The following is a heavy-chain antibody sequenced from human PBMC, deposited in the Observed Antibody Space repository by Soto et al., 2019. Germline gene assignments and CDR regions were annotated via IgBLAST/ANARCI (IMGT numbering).Heavy chain of an antibody. V-gene: IGHV3-33*01. D-gene: IGHD2-15*01. Sequence: QVQLVESGGGVVQPGRSLRLSCAASGFTFSSYGMHWVRQAPGKGLEWGAVIWYDGSNKYYADSVKGRFTISRDNSKNTLYLQMNSLRAEDTAVYYCARDWFHCSGGSCYSYFDYWGQGTLITVSS. CDR2: IWYDGSNK. CDR1: GFTFSSYG. J-gene: IGHJ4*02. CDR3: ARDWFHCSGGSCYSYFDY.